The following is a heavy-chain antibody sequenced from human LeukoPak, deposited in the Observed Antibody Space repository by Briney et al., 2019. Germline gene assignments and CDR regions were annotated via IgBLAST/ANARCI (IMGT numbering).Heavy chain of an antibody. CDR1: GGTIGSYY. CDR3: ARHKNSGYESRTFDY. Sequence: SETLSLTCTVSGGTIGSYYWSWIRQPPGKGLEWIGCIYNSGSTNYKPSIYDSGSTNYNPSLKSRVTISVDTSKKQFSLKLSSVTAADTAVYYCARHKNSGYESRTFDYWGQGTLVTVSS. D-gene: IGHD5-12*01. V-gene: IGHV4-59*08. CDR2: IYNSGSTNYKPSIYDSGST. J-gene: IGHJ4*02.